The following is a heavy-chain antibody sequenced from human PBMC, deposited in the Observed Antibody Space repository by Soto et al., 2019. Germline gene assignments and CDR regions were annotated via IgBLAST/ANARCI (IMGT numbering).Heavy chain of an antibody. V-gene: IGHV3-30*03. Sequence: QVQVVESGGGVVQPGRSLRLSCAASGFTFSTYGMHWVRQAPGQGLEWVAFISYNGGKIYYADSVKGRFTISRDSSRNTVFLQMNSLRAEDTAVYYCARDTSMAQALFFYAYYYYGMEVWGLGTTVSVSS. J-gene: IGHJ6*02. CDR1: GFTFSTYG. D-gene: IGHD3-10*01. CDR3: ARDTSMAQALFFYAYYYYGMEV. CDR2: ISYNGGKI.